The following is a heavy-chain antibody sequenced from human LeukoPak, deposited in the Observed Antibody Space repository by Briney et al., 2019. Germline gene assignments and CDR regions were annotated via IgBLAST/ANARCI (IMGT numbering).Heavy chain of an antibody. J-gene: IGHJ4*02. V-gene: IGHV4-59*12. D-gene: IGHD3-22*01. CDR1: GASINSYY. CDR3: ARDTSGYYPDY. CDR2: VYYSGST. Sequence: SETLSLTCSVSGASINSYYWSWIRQPPGKGLEGIGYVYYSGSTNYNPSLKSRVTISIDMSKNQFSLKLSSVTAADTAVYYCARDTSGYYPDYWGQGTLVTVSS.